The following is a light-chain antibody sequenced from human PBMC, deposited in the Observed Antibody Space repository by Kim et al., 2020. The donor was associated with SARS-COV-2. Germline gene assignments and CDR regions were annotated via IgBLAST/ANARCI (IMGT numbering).Light chain of an antibody. J-gene: IGLJ3*02. CDR1: KLGEKY. CDR3: QASASSMGV. CDR2: QAS. Sequence: SYELTQPSSVSVSPGQTASITCSGDKLGEKYACWYQQKPGQSPVLVIYQASKRPSGIPERFSGSNSGNTATLTISGTQAMDEADYYCQASASSMGVFGGGTQLTVL. V-gene: IGLV3-1*01.